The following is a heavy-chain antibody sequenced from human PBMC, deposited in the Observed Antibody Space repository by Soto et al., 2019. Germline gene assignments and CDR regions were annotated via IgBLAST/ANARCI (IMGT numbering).Heavy chain of an antibody. CDR3: AKDRYYDSSGYYYYYGMDV. D-gene: IGHD3-22*01. CDR2: ISYDGSNK. CDR1: GFTFSSYG. V-gene: IGHV3-30*18. Sequence: QVQLVESGGGVVQPGRSLRLSCAASGFTFSSYGMHWVREAPGKGLEWVAVISYDGSNKYYADSVKGRFTISRDNSKNTLYLQMNSLRAEDTAVYYCAKDRYYDSSGYYYYYGMDVWGQGTTVTVSS. J-gene: IGHJ6*02.